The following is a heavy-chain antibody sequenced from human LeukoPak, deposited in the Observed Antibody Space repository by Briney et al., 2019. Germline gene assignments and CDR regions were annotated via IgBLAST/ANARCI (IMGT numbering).Heavy chain of an antibody. Sequence: GGSLRLSCAASGFTFNDYGMSWVRQAPGKGLEWVSGINWNGGRTGYADSMKGRFIISRDNAKNSLYLQVNSLRAEDTALYYCARNFGGGDSSGPYYWGQRTLVTVSS. J-gene: IGHJ4*02. CDR3: ARNFGGGDSSGPYY. V-gene: IGHV3-20*04. CDR2: INWNGGRT. CDR1: GFTFNDYG. D-gene: IGHD3-22*01.